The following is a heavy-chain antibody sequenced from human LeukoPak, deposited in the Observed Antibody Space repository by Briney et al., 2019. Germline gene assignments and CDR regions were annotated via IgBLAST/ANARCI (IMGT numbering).Heavy chain of an antibody. Sequence: SVKVSCKASGGTFSSYAISWVRQAPGQGLEWMGRIIPIFGTANCAQKFQGRVTITTDESTSTAYMELSSLRSEDTAVYYCARDRRGSYYPSFDYWGQGTLVTVSS. CDR2: IIPIFGTA. J-gene: IGHJ4*02. V-gene: IGHV1-69*05. CDR1: GGTFSSYA. D-gene: IGHD1-26*01. CDR3: ARDRRGSYYPSFDY.